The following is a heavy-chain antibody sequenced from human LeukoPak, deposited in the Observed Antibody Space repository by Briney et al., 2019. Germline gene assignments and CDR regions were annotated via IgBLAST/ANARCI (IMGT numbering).Heavy chain of an antibody. CDR3: ARDSGNYDILTALDY. J-gene: IGHJ4*02. CDR1: GFTFSSYA. D-gene: IGHD3-9*01. CDR2: ISGSGGST. Sequence: GGSLRLSCAASGFTFSSYAMSWVRQAPGKGLEWVSAISGSGGSTYYADSVRGRFTISRDNSKNTLYLQMNSLRAEGTAVYYCARDSGNYDILTALDYWGQGTLVTVSS. V-gene: IGHV3-23*01.